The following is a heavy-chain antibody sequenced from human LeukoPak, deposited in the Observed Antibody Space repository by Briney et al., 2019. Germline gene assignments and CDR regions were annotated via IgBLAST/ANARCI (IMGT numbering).Heavy chain of an antibody. Sequence: GASVKVSCKASGYTFTSYDFNWVRQATGQRPEWMGWKSPNSGDTGYTQKFQDRVTMTRNTSISTAYMELSGLRSDDTAVYYCARGPPNWGYDYWGPGTLVTVSS. D-gene: IGHD7-27*01. CDR3: ARGPPNWGYDY. CDR2: KSPNSGDT. J-gene: IGHJ4*02. V-gene: IGHV1-8*01. CDR1: GYTFTSYD.